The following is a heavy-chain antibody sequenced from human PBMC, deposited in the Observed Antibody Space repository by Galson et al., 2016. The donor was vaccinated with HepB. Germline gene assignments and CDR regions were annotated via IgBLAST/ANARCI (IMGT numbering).Heavy chain of an antibody. CDR2: ISSSSSDI. CDR3: ARDLIAAAGRTFYYYYYYMDV. V-gene: IGHV3-21*01. D-gene: IGHD6-13*01. J-gene: IGHJ6*03. Sequence: SLRLSCAASGFTFSYYSMSWGRQAPGKGLEWVSFISSSSSDIYYAASPKGRVTISRDNAKNSLYLQMNSLRAEDTAVYYCARDLIAAAGRTFYYYYYYMDVWGKGTTVTVSS. CDR1: GFTFSYYS.